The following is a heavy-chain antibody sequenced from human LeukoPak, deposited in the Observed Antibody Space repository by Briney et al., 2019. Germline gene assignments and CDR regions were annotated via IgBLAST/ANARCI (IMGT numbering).Heavy chain of an antibody. CDR1: GFTFSSYG. Sequence: PGGSLRLSCAASGFTFSSYGMHWVRQAPGKGLEWVAVISYDGSNKYYADSVKGRFTISRDNSKNTLYLQMNSLRAEDTAVYYCSPHGSGSYPLDYWGQGTLVTVSS. J-gene: IGHJ4*02. CDR2: ISYDGSNK. D-gene: IGHD3-10*01. CDR3: SPHGSGSYPLDY. V-gene: IGHV3-30*03.